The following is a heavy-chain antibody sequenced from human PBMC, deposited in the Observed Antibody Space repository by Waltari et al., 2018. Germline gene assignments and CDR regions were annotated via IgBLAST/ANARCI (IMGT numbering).Heavy chain of an antibody. CDR1: GYTLTALS. J-gene: IGHJ4*02. V-gene: IGHV1-24*01. CDR2: FDPEDGET. Sequence: QVQLVQSGAEVKKPGASVKVSCQVSGYTLTALSMHWVPPAPGKGLEWMGGFDPEDGETIYAQKFQGRVTMTTDTSTSTAYMELRSLRSDDTAVYYCARSVGGTSSSPGASGYWGQGTLVTVSS. CDR3: ARSVGGTSSSPGASGY. D-gene: IGHD6-6*01.